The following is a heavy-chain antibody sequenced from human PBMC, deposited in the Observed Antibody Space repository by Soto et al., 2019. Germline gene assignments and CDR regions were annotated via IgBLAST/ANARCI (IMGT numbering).Heavy chain of an antibody. CDR1: GGSISSGGLH. CDR3: GIMVWSDDYTGSFDI. CDR2: IYYYTGST. J-gene: IGHJ3*02. V-gene: IGHV4-31*03. D-gene: IGHD3-3*01. Sequence: QVQLQESGPGLVKPSQTLSLTCTVSGGSISSGGLHWSWIRQSPGKGLEWIGNIYYYTGSTSYNPSLKGRVLMSIDTSKIQFSLDLTSVTAADTAVYYCGIMVWSDDYTGSFDIWGQGTMLAVSS.